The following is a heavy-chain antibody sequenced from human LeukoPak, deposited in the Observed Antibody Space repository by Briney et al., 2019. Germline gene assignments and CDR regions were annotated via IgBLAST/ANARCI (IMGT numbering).Heavy chain of an antibody. Sequence: GGSLRLSCAASGFTFSSYSMNWVRQAPGKGLEWVSSISSSSSYIYYADSVKGRFTISRDNAKNSLYLQMNSLRAKDTAVYYCARVDHGCSSTSCPDYWGQGTLVTVSS. V-gene: IGHV3-21*01. D-gene: IGHD2-2*01. CDR1: GFTFSSYS. J-gene: IGHJ4*02. CDR3: ARVDHGCSSTSCPDY. CDR2: ISSSSSYI.